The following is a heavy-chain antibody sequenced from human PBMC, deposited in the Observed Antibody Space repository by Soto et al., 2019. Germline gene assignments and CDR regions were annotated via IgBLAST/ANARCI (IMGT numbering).Heavy chain of an antibody. J-gene: IGHJ6*02. CDR1: GFTFSSYG. Sequence: GGSLRLSCAASGFTFSSYGMHWVRQAPGKGLEWVAVISYDGSNKYYADSVKGRFTISRDNSKNTLYLQMNSLRAEDTAVYYCAKVKSPTTVNYYYYGMDVWGQGTTVTVSS. CDR2: ISYDGSNK. V-gene: IGHV3-30*18. D-gene: IGHD4-4*01. CDR3: AKVKSPTTVNYYYYGMDV.